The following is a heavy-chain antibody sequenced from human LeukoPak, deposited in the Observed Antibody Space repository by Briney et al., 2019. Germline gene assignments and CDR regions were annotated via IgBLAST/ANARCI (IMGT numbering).Heavy chain of an antibody. CDR2: INHSGST. CDR3: ASLTRQVGANSLSWFDP. CDR1: GGSFSGYY. J-gene: IGHJ5*02. D-gene: IGHD1-26*01. Sequence: TSETLSLTCAVYGGSFSGYYWSWIRQPPGKGLEWIGEINHSGSTNYNPSLKSRVTISVDTSKNQFSLKLSSVTAADTAVYYCASLTRQVGANSLSWFDPWGQGTLVTVSS. V-gene: IGHV4-34*01.